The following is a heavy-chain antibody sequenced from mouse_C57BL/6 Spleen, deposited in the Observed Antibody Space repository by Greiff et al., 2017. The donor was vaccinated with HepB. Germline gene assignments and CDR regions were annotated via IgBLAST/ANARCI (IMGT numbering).Heavy chain of an antibody. D-gene: IGHD1-1*01. J-gene: IGHJ2*01. CDR2: IRNKANGYTT. CDR3: ASSNLSHYFDY. Sequence: EVQLKESGGGLVQPGGSLSLSCAASGFTFTDYYMSWVRQPPGKALEWLGFIRNKANGYTTEYSASVKGRFTISRDNSQSILYLQMNALRAEDSATYYCASSNLSHYFDYWGQGTTLTVSS. V-gene: IGHV7-3*01. CDR1: GFTFTDYY.